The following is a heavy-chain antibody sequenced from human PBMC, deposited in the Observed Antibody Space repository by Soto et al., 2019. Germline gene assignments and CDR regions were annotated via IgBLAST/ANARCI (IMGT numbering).Heavy chain of an antibody. V-gene: IGHV1-8*01. Sequence: QVQLVQSGAEVKKPGASVKVSCKASGYTFTSYDINWVRQATGQGLEWMGWMNPHSGNTVYEQKSQGRVTRTRNTSISTAYMELSSLRSEDTAVYYCALELAYSLDSWGQGTLVTVSS. D-gene: IGHD2-15*01. CDR1: GYTFTSYD. CDR3: ALELAYSLDS. CDR2: MNPHSGNT. J-gene: IGHJ4*02.